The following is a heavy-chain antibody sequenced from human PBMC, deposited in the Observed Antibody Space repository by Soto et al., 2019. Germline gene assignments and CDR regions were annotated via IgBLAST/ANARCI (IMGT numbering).Heavy chain of an antibody. D-gene: IGHD3-3*01. J-gene: IGHJ6*02. Sequence: SLRLSCAASGFTFSSYGMHWVRQAPGKGLEWVAVIWYDGSNKYYADSVKGRFTISRDNSKNTLYLQMNSLRAEDTAVYYCASGITDYDFWSASPPYYYYGMDVWGQGTTVTVSS. CDR2: IWYDGSNK. CDR1: GFTFSSYG. CDR3: ASGITDYDFWSASPPYYYYGMDV. V-gene: IGHV3-33*01.